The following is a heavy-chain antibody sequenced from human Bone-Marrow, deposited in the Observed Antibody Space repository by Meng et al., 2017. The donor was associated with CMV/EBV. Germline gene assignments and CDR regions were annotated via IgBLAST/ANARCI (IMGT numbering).Heavy chain of an antibody. J-gene: IGHJ4*02. CDR1: GFTFDDYG. CDR3: ARGSKAFGVVIIGYFDY. CDR2: INWNGGST. Sequence: GESLKISCAASGFTFDDYGMSWVRQAPGKGLEWVSGINWNGGSTGYADSVKGRSTISRDNAKNSLYLQMNSLRAEDTALYYCARGSKAFGVVIIGYFDYWGQGTLVTVSS. V-gene: IGHV3-20*04. D-gene: IGHD3-3*01.